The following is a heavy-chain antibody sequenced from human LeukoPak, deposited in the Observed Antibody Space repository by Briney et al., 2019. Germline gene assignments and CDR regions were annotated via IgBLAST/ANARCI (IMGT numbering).Heavy chain of an antibody. CDR2: ISGSGGST. Sequence: QSGGSLRLSCAASGFTFSSYAMSWVRQAPGKGLEWVSAISGSGGSTYYADSVKGRFTISRDNSKNTLYLQMNSLRAEDTAVYYCAKMYSSSWNAFDIWGQGTMVTVSS. J-gene: IGHJ3*02. CDR3: AKMYSSSWNAFDI. CDR1: GFTFSSYA. D-gene: IGHD6-13*01. V-gene: IGHV3-23*01.